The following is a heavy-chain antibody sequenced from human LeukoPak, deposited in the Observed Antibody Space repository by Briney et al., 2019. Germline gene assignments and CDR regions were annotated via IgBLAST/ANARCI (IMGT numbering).Heavy chain of an antibody. CDR1: GFTFSSYA. CDR3: ASSPPYYYDSSGYFDY. J-gene: IGHJ4*02. V-gene: IGHV3-23*01. Sequence: GSLRLSCAASGFTFSSYAMSWVRQAPGKGLEWVSAISGSGGSTYYADSVKGRFTISRDNSKNTLYLQMNSLRAEDTAVYYCASSPPYYYDSSGYFDYWGQGTLVTVSS. CDR2: ISGSGGST. D-gene: IGHD3-22*01.